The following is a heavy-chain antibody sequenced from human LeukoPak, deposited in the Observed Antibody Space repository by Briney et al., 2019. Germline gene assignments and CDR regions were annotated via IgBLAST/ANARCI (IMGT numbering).Heavy chain of an antibody. Sequence: ASVKVSCKASGGTFISYAISWVRQAPGQGLEWMGGIIPIFGTANYAQKFQGRVTITADESTSTAYMELSSLRSEDTAVYYCAREREITMVRGVITYFDYWGQGTLVTVSS. CDR2: IIPIFGTA. D-gene: IGHD3-10*01. CDR3: AREREITMVRGVITYFDY. CDR1: GGTFISYA. V-gene: IGHV1-69*13. J-gene: IGHJ4*02.